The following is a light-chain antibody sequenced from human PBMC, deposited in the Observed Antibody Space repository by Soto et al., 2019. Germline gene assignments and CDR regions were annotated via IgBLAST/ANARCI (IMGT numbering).Light chain of an antibody. CDR1: QSASSY. Sequence: EIVLTQSPATLSLSPGQRATLSCRASQSASSYLAWYQQRPGQAPRLLIYDASNRATGIPARFSGSGSGTAFTLTISSLEPEDFAVYYCQQRTHSPLTFGGGTKVDIK. V-gene: IGKV3-11*01. CDR2: DAS. CDR3: QQRTHSPLT. J-gene: IGKJ4*01.